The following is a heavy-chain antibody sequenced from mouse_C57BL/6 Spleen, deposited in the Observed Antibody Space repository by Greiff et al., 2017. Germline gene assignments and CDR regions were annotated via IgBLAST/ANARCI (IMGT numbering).Heavy chain of an antibody. CDR3: TTGTKDYYAMDY. V-gene: IGHV1-15*01. D-gene: IGHD2-14*01. CDR1: GYTFTDYE. J-gene: IGHJ4*01. Sequence: VQLQQSGPELVRPGASVTLSCTASGYTFTDYELHWVKQTPVHGLEWIGAINPETGGTAYNQKFKGKAILTADKSSSTAYMQLLKLTSADSAVYYCTTGTKDYYAMDYWGQGTSVTVSS. CDR2: INPETGGT.